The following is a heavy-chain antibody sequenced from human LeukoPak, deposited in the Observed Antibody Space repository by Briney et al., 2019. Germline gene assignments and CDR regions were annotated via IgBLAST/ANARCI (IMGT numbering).Heavy chain of an antibody. D-gene: IGHD6-19*01. CDR1: GGSTSSSSYY. Sequence: SETLSLTCTVSGGSTSSSSYYWGWIRQPPGKGLEWIGSNYYSGSTYYNPSLKSRVTISVDTSKNQFSLKLSSVTAADTAVYYCARRSRIAVAGTGIDYWGQGTLVTVSS. J-gene: IGHJ4*02. CDR2: NYYSGST. V-gene: IGHV4-39*01. CDR3: ARRSRIAVAGTGIDY.